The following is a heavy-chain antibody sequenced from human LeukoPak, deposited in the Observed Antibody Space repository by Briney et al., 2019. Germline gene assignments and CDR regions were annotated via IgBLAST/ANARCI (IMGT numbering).Heavy chain of an antibody. CDR3: ARQGYADFSPRPFDY. CDR1: GGSFSGYY. Sequence: SETLSLTCAVYGGSFSGYYWSWIRQPPGKGLEWIGEINHSGSTNYNPSLKNRVTISVDTSKNQFSLKLRSVTAADTAVFYCARQGYADFSPRPFDYWGQGTLVTVSS. J-gene: IGHJ4*02. V-gene: IGHV4-34*01. CDR2: INHSGST. D-gene: IGHD4-17*01.